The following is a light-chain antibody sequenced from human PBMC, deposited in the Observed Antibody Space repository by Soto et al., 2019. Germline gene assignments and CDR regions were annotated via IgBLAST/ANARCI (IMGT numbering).Light chain of an antibody. CDR3: MQALQTPLT. CDR1: QSLLHRNGYNY. V-gene: IGKV2-28*01. CDR2: LGS. J-gene: IGKJ4*01. Sequence: DIVMTQSPLSLPVTPGEPASISCRSSQSLLHRNGYNYVDWYLQKPGQSPQLLIHLGSNRASEVPDRFSGSGSGTDFTLKISRVEAEDVGVYYCMQALQTPLTFGGGTKVEIK.